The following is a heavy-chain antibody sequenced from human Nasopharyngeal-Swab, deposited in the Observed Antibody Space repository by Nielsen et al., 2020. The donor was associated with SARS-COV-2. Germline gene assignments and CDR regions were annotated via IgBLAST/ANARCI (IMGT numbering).Heavy chain of an antibody. Sequence: GGSLRLSCAASGFTVSSNYMSWVRQAPGKGLEWVSVIYSGGSTYYADSVKGRFTISRGNSKNTLYLQMNSLRAEDTAVYYCARDIYGDYPFDYWGQGTLVTVSS. CDR2: IYSGGST. V-gene: IGHV3-53*01. CDR1: GFTVSSNY. D-gene: IGHD4-17*01. CDR3: ARDIYGDYPFDY. J-gene: IGHJ4*02.